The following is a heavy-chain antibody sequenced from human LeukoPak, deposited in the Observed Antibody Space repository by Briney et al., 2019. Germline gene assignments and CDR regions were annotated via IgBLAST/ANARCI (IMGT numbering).Heavy chain of an antibody. CDR3: ARGSTYYDFWSGYGATDYFDY. V-gene: IGHV1-18*01. CDR2: ISAYNGNT. J-gene: IGHJ4*02. D-gene: IGHD3-3*01. Sequence: ASVKVSCKASGYTFTSYGISWVRRAPGQGLEWMGWISAYNGNTNYAQKLQGRVTMTTDTSTSTAYMELRSLRSDDTAVYYCARGSTYYDFWSGYGATDYFDYWGQGTLVTVSS. CDR1: GYTFTSYG.